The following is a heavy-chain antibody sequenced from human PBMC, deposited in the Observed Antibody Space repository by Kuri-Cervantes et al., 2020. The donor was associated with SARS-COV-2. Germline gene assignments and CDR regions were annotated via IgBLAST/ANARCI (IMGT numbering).Heavy chain of an antibody. CDR1: GFTFSSYA. J-gene: IGHJ4*02. Sequence: GESLKISCAASGFTFSSYAMHWVRQAPGKGLEWVAVISYDGSNKYYAASVKGRFTISRDNSKNTLYLQMNSLRAEDTAVYYCARGGRYYGSGSANVLVYWGQGTLVTVSS. V-gene: IGHV3-30-3*01. CDR3: ARGGRYYGSGSANVLVY. CDR2: ISYDGSNK. D-gene: IGHD3-10*01.